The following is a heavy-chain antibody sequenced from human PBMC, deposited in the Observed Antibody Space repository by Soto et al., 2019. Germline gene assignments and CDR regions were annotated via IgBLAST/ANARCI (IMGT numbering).Heavy chain of an antibody. V-gene: IGHV1-8*01. CDR2: MRANSGDT. CDR3: ARYIYGQGFQA. CDR1: GDIFTNFD. D-gene: IGHD3-3*02. J-gene: IGHJ5*02. Sequence: QVQLVQPGAEVRKPGASVKVSCKASGDIFTNFDFNWVRQATGQGLEWIGWMRANSGDTGHDQKFQGRVRMTRDTSMSTAYVELRSLRAEDTAVYYCARYIYGQGFQAWGQGTLVFVSS.